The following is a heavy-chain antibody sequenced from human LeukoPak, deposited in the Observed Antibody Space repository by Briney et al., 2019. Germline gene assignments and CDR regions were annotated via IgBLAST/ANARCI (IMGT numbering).Heavy chain of an antibody. V-gene: IGHV4-38-2*01. J-gene: IGHJ4*02. CDR3: ARAYSRTPGDYYFDS. D-gene: IGHD4-11*01. Sequence: SETLSLTCAVSGFSISSGDYWGWIRQPPGKGLEWIASIYRNGNTFYNPSLQSRVTISVDTSRNQISLQLGSATAADTAVYYCARAYSRTPGDYYFDSWGQGTVVTVSS. CDR1: GFSISSGDY. CDR2: IYRNGNT.